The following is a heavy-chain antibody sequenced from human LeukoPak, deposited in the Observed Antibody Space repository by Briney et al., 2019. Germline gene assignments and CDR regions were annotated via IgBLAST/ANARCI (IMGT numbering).Heavy chain of an antibody. CDR3: ARDPIGSRWPYYFDY. CDR2: INAGNGNT. Sequence: ASVKVSCKASGYTFTTYAMHWVRQAPGQRLEWMGWINAGNGNTKYSQKFQARVTIARDTSASTAYMELSSLRSEDTAVYYCARDPIGSRWPYYFDYWGQGTLVTVSS. D-gene: IGHD6-13*01. V-gene: IGHV1-3*01. J-gene: IGHJ4*02. CDR1: GYTFTTYA.